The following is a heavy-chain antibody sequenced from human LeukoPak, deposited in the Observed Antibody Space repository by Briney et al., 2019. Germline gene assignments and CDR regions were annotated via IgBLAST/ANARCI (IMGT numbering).Heavy chain of an antibody. CDR2: INHSGST. V-gene: IGHV4-34*01. D-gene: IGHD2-2*01. Sequence: PSETLSLTCAVYGGSFSGYYWSWIRQPPGKGLEWIGEINHSGSTNYNPSLKSRVTISVDTSKNQFSLKLSSVTAADTAVYYCARVVRHTSDWSNDAYDVWAQGTMVTVSS. CDR3: ARVVRHTSDWSNDAYDV. J-gene: IGHJ3*01. CDR1: GGSFSGYY.